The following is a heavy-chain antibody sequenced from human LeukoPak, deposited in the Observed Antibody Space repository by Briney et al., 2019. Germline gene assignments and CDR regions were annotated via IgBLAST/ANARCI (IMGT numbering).Heavy chain of an antibody. CDR3: ARPYYSSGFFEGDWYFDL. CDR2: MHHPSANT. CDR1: VSTVTSCS. Sequence: GASVTLSCNSTVSTVTSCSYYWVWQPQRQGHGLKGIMHHPSANTAYAQKFQGRVTMTRNTSISTAYMDLSSLRSEDTAVYYCARPYYSSGFFEGDWYFDLWGRGTLVTVSS. D-gene: IGHD6-19*01. J-gene: IGHJ2*01. V-gene: IGHV1-8*01.